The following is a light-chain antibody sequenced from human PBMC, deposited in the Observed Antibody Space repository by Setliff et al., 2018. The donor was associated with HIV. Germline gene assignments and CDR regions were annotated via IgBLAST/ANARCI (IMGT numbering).Light chain of an antibody. CDR1: SSDVGGYNY. CDR2: DVT. V-gene: IGLV2-14*03. J-gene: IGLJ1*01. Sequence: SALTQPASVSGSPGQSITISCTGTSSDVGGYNYVSWYQQHPGRAPKLMIYDVTKRPSGVSDCFSGSKSGNTASLTISGLQTEDEADYYCCSYTSSLTYVFGTGTKVTVL. CDR3: CSYTSSLTYV.